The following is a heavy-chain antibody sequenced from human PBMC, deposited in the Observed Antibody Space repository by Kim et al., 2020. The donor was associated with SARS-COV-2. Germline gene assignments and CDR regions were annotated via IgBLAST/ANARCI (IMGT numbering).Heavy chain of an antibody. J-gene: IGHJ4*02. V-gene: IGHV3-15*01. CDR2: IKSKTDGGTT. CDR3: TTTRYYDFWSGQKGIDY. CDR1: GFTFSNAW. Sequence: GGSLRLSCAASGFTFSNAWMSWVRQAPGKGLEWVGRIKSKTDGGTTDYAAPVKGRFTISRDDSKNTLYMQMNSLKTEDTAVYYCTTTRYYDFWSGQKGIDYWGQGTLVTVSS. D-gene: IGHD3-3*01.